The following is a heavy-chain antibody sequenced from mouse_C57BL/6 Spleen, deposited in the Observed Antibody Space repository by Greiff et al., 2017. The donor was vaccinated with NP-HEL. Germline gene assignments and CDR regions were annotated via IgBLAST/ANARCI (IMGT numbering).Heavy chain of an antibody. CDR3: AKMGSYNYAMDY. D-gene: IGHD2-12*01. CDR2: INPNNGGT. V-gene: IGHV1-26*01. J-gene: IGHJ4*01. CDR1: GYTFTDYY. Sequence: EVQLQQSGPELVKPGASVKISCKASGYTFTDYYMNWVKQSHGKSLEWIGDINPNNGGTSYNQKFKGKATLTVDKSSSTAYMELRSLTSEDSAVYYCAKMGSYNYAMDYWGQGTSVTVSS.